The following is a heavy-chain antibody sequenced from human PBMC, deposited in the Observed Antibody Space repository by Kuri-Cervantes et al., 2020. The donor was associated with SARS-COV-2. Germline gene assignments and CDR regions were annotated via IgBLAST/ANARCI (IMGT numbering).Heavy chain of an antibody. Sequence: GSLRLSCAVSGYSISSGYYWGWIRQPPGKGLEWIGSIYHSGSTYYNPSLKSRVTISVDTSKNQFSLKLSSVTAADTAVYSCARQHLGYYMDVWGKGTTVTVSS. V-gene: IGHV4-38-2*01. J-gene: IGHJ6*03. CDR1: GYSISSGYY. CDR2: IYHSGST. D-gene: IGHD6-13*01. CDR3: ARQHLGYYMDV.